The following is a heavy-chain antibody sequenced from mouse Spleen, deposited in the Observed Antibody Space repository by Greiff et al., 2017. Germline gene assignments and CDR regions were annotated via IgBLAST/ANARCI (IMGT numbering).Heavy chain of an antibody. Sequence: EVQLVESEGGLVQPGSSMKLSCTASGFTFSDYYMAWVRQVPEKGLEWVANINYDGSSTYYLDSLKSRFIISRDNAKNILYLQMSSLKSEDTATYYCARTGYGSYYYAMDYWGQGTSVTVSS. D-gene: IGHD1-1*01. J-gene: IGHJ4*01. CDR2: INYDGSST. CDR1: GFTFSDYY. V-gene: IGHV5-16*01. CDR3: ARTGYGSYYYAMDY.